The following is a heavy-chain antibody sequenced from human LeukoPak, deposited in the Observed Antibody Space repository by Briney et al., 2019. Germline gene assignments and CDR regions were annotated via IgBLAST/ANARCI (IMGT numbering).Heavy chain of an antibody. V-gene: IGHV1-46*01. CDR3: ATFDDYADGIDDY. CDR2: INPNGGST. J-gene: IGHJ4*02. CDR1: GYTFTSYY. D-gene: IGHD4-17*01. Sequence: GASVKVSCKASGYTFTSYYMHWVRQAPGQGLEWMGIINPNGGSTSYAQKFQGRITMTRDTSMSTVYMELSSLRSEDTAVYYCATFDDYADGIDDYWGQGTLVTVSS.